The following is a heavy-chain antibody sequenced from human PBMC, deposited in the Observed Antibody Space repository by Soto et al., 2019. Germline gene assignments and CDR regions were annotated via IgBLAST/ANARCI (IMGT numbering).Heavy chain of an antibody. V-gene: IGHV1-69*06. CDR2: IIPIFGTA. Sequence: GAAVKVSYKGCGGSFRSYAISWVRQAPGQGLEWMGGIIPIFGTANYAQKFQGRVTITADKSTSTAYMELSSLRSEDTAVYYCAREQGYSYGTDYWGQGTLVTVSS. D-gene: IGHD5-18*01. J-gene: IGHJ4*02. CDR3: AREQGYSYGTDY. CDR1: GGSFRSYA.